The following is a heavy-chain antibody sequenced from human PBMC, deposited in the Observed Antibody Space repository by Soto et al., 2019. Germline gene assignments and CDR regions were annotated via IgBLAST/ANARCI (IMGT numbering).Heavy chain of an antibody. D-gene: IGHD6-13*01. J-gene: IGHJ5*02. Sequence: QVQLVQSGAEVKKPGASVKVSCKASGYTFTSYGISWVRQDPGQGLEWMGWISAYNGNTNYAQKLQGRVTMTTDTSTSTAYMELRSLRSDDTAVYYCARDPLRIAAAGTARGFDPWGQGTLVTVSS. CDR2: ISAYNGNT. V-gene: IGHV1-18*01. CDR1: GYTFTSYG. CDR3: ARDPLRIAAAGTARGFDP.